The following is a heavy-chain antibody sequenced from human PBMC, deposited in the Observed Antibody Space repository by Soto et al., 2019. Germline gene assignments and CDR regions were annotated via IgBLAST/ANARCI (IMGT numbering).Heavy chain of an antibody. V-gene: IGHV2-5*02. CDR2: IFWDDDG. D-gene: IGHD3-22*01. Sequence: QITLKESGPTLVKPTQTLTLTCTFSGSSLTTYGVGVGWIRQPPGKSLEWLALIFWDDDGRYTPSLKNRVTITKDTSKNQVVVKMTDMGPLDTPTYYCVHSMILGGNYYYYYMDVWGEGTTVTVSS. CDR3: VHSMILGGNYYYYYMDV. CDR1: GSSLTTYGVG. J-gene: IGHJ6*03.